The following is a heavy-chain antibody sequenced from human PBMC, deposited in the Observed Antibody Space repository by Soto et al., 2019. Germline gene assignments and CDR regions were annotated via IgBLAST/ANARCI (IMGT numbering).Heavy chain of an antibody. D-gene: IGHD3-3*01. Sequence: ASVKVSCKASGYTFTGYYIHWVRQAPGQGLEWMGWINPNSGGTNSAQKFQGRVTMTRDTSISTAYMELNRLKSDDTAVYYCARDRFTIFGVVRRYYYYGMDFWGQGTTVTVSS. CDR2: INPNSGGT. CDR1: GYTFTGYY. J-gene: IGHJ6*02. CDR3: ARDRFTIFGVVRRYYYYGMDF. V-gene: IGHV1-2*02.